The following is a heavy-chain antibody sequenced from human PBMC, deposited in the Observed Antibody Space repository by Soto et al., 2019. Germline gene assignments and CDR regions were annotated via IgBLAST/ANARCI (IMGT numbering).Heavy chain of an antibody. D-gene: IGHD6-13*01. CDR3: ARGSSWSYYGMDV. CDR1: GGSISSYY. Sequence: SETLSLTCTVSGGSISSYYWSWIRQPPGKGLEWIGYIYYSGSTNYNPSLKSRVTISVDTSKNQFSLKLSSATAADTAVYYCARGSSWSYYGMDVWGQGTTVTVSS. J-gene: IGHJ6*02. CDR2: IYYSGST. V-gene: IGHV4-59*01.